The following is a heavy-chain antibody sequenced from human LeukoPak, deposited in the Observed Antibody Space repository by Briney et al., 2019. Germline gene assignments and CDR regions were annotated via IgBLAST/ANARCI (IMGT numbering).Heavy chain of an antibody. CDR1: GGSISSYF. CDR3: ASLLTGYYSIDY. Sequence: SETLSLTCTVSGGSISSYFWSWIRQPPGKGVEWIGYIYYSGTTNYNPSLKSRVTISGDTSKRQFSLKLSSVTAADTAVYYCASLLTGYYSIDYWGQGTLVTVSS. D-gene: IGHD3-9*01. J-gene: IGHJ4*02. CDR2: IYYSGTT. V-gene: IGHV4-59*01.